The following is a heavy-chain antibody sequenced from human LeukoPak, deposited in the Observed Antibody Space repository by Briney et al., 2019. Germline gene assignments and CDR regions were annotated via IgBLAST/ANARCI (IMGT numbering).Heavy chain of an antibody. V-gene: IGHV3-53*01. CDR3: ARVDNLGEGYFDC. CDR1: GFTVSSSY. CDR2: IYSGGST. D-gene: IGHD3-16*01. Sequence: GGSLRLSCAASGFTVSSSYMGWVRQAPGKGLEWISVIYSGGSTYYADSVNGRFRISRDNSKNTVYLQMNILRAEDTAMYYCARVDNLGEGYFDCWGQGTLVTVSS. J-gene: IGHJ4*02.